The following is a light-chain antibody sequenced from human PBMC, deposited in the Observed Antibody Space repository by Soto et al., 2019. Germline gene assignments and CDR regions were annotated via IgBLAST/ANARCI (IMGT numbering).Light chain of an antibody. V-gene: IGKV1-27*01. J-gene: IGKJ1*01. CDR2: AAS. Sequence: DIQMTQSPSSLSASVGDRVTITCRASQGISHFLAWYQQKPGKVPKLLIYAASILQSGVPPRFSGSGSGTEFTLTISSLQPEDVATYYCQKYNPVPRTFGQGTKVEI. CDR1: QGISHF. CDR3: QKYNPVPRT.